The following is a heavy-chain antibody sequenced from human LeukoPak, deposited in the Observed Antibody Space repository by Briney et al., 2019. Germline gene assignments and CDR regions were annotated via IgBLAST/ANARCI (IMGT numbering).Heavy chain of an antibody. V-gene: IGHV3-33*01. Sequence: GRSLRLSCAASGFTFSSYGMHWVRQAPGKGLEWVAVIWYDGSNKYYADSVKGRFTISRDNSKNTLYLQMNSLRAEDTAVYYCARAWLRGYYFDYWGQGTLVTVSS. J-gene: IGHJ4*02. CDR1: GFTFSSYG. D-gene: IGHD5-12*01. CDR3: ARAWLRGYYFDY. CDR2: IWYDGSNK.